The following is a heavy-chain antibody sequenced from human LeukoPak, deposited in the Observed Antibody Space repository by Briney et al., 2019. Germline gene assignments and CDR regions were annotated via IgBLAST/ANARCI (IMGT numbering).Heavy chain of an antibody. D-gene: IGHD3-22*01. Sequence: GSSVKVSCKASGGTFSSYAISWVRQAPGQGLEWMGRIIPIFGRANYAQKFQGRVTITTDESTSTAYMELSSLRSEDTAVYYCARDQDYYDSSGHDYWGQGTLVTVSS. J-gene: IGHJ4*02. CDR2: IIPIFGRA. V-gene: IGHV1-69*05. CDR1: GGTFSSYA. CDR3: ARDQDYYDSSGHDY.